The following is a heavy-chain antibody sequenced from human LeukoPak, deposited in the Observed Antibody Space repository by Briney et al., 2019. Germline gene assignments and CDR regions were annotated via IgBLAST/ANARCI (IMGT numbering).Heavy chain of an antibody. V-gene: IGHV3-7*01. D-gene: IGHD2-15*01. CDR2: IKQDGSEK. Sequence: GGSLRLSCAASGFTFSSYWVSWVRQAPGKGLEWVANIKQDGSEKYYVDSVKGRFTISRDNAKNSLYLQMNSLRAEDTAVYYCARGGLAATGDYWGQGTLVTVSS. J-gene: IGHJ4*02. CDR1: GFTFSSYW. CDR3: ARGGLAATGDY.